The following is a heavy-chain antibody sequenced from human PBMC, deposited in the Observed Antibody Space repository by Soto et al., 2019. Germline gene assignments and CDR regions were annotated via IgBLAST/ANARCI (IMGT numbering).Heavy chain of an antibody. J-gene: IGHJ3*02. CDR2: IYYSGST. CDR3: ASYQQSYAFDI. CDR1: GGSISSGGYY. V-gene: IGHV4-31*03. D-gene: IGHD2-2*01. Sequence: PSETLSLTCTVSGGSISSGGYYWSWIRQHPGKGLEWIGYIYYSGSTYYNPSLKSRVTISLDTSKNQFSLKLSSVTAADTAVYYCASYQQSYAFDIWGQGTMVTVSS.